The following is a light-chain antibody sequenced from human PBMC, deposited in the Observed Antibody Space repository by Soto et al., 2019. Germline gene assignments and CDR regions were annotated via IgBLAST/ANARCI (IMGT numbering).Light chain of an antibody. Sequence: DIQMTQSPSSVSASVGDRVTITCRASQGINRWLAWYQQKPGRAPKLMIYAISTLHSGVQSRFSGSGSGTDFTLTISSLQPEDFATYYCQQANGFPYTFGQGTKLEIK. V-gene: IGKV1D-12*01. J-gene: IGKJ2*01. CDR3: QQANGFPYT. CDR1: QGINRW. CDR2: AIS.